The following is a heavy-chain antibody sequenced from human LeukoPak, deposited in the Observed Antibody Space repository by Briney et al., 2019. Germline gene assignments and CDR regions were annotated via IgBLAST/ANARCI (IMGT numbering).Heavy chain of an antibody. Sequence: PGGSLRLSCAASGFTFSSYWMHWVRQAPGKGLEWGSSFSGSGGSTYYADSVKGRFTISRDNSKNTLYLQMISLRAEDTAVYYCAKSGYNRFDYWGQGTLVTVSS. CDR3: AKSGYNRFDY. V-gene: IGHV3-23*01. CDR1: GFTFSSYW. CDR2: FSGSGGST. J-gene: IGHJ4*02. D-gene: IGHD5-24*01.